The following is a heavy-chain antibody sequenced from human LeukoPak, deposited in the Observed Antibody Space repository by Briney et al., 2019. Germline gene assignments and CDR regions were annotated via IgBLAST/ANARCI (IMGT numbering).Heavy chain of an antibody. D-gene: IGHD4-17*01. CDR1: GYTFTSYY. J-gene: IGHJ4*02. V-gene: IGHV1-69*13. CDR3: ARLLDYGDLFDY. CDR2: IIPIFGTA. Sequence: ASVKVSCKASGYTFTSYYMHWVRQAPGQGLEWMGGIIPIFGTANYAQKFQGRVTITADESTSTAYMELSSLRSEDTAVYYCARLLDYGDLFDYWGQGTLVTVSS.